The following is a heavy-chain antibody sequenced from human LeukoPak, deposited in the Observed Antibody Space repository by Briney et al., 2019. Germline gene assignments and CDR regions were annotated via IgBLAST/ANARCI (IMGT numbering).Heavy chain of an antibody. CDR2: IYYSGST. CDR1: GGSISSDGYS. CDR3: AGSYYDFWSGYYGFDY. J-gene: IGHJ4*02. Sequence: SETLSLTCAVSGGSISSDGYSWSWIRQPPGKGLEWIGYIYYSGSTYYNPSLKSRVTISVDTSKNQFSLKLSSVTAADTAVYYCAGSYYDFWSGYYGFDYWGQGTLVTVSS. V-gene: IGHV4-30-4*07. D-gene: IGHD3-3*01.